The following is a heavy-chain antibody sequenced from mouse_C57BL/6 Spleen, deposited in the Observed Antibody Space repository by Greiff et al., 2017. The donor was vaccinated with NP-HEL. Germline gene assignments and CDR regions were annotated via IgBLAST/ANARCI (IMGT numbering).Heavy chain of an antibody. CDR3: ARLRRGNYAMDY. V-gene: IGHV2-2*01. Sequence: QVQLQQSGPGLVQPSQSLSITCTVSGFSLTSYGVHWVRQSPGKGLEWLGVIWSGGSTDYNAAFISRLSISKDNSKSQVFFKMNRLQADDTAIYYCARLRRGNYAMDYRGQGTSVTVSS. D-gene: IGHD2-12*01. CDR2: IWSGGST. J-gene: IGHJ4*01. CDR1: GFSLTSYG.